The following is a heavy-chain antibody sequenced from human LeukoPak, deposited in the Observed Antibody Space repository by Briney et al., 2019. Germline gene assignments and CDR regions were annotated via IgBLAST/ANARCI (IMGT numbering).Heavy chain of an antibody. CDR2: ISSSSSYI. D-gene: IGHD2-15*01. CDR3: ARELRDIVVVVAATGPFDR. CDR1: GFTFSSYS. Sequence: RGSPRLSCAASGFTFSSYSMNWVCQAPGKGLEWVSSISSSSSYIYYADSVKGRFTISRDNAKNSLYLQMNSLRAEDTAVYYCARELRDIVVVVAATGPFDRWGRGTLVTVSS. V-gene: IGHV3-21*01. J-gene: IGHJ2*01.